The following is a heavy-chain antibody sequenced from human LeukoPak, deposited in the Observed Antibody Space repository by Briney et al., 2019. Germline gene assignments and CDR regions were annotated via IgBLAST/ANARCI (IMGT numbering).Heavy chain of an antibody. CDR2: IWYDGSKR. CDR1: GFTFSSHG. CDR3: ARDPASSFDY. V-gene: IGHV3-33*01. Sequence: SGGSLRLSCAASGFTFSSHGMHWVRQAPGKGLEWVAVIWYDGSKRYYADSVKGRFTISRDDSKNTLYLQTNSLRDEDTAVYYCARDPASSFDYWGQGTLVTVSS. J-gene: IGHJ4*02. D-gene: IGHD2-15*01.